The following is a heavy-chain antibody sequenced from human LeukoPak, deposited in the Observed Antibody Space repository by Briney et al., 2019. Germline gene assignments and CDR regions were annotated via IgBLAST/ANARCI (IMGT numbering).Heavy chain of an antibody. V-gene: IGHV3-72*01. Sequence: GGSLRLSCAASGFTFSDHYMDWVRQAPGKGLEWVGRTKNKANSYTTQYAAAGKGRFTISRDDSKNSLYLQMNSLKTEDTAVYYCARGSSGVTISSYGMDVWGKGTTVTVSS. J-gene: IGHJ6*04. CDR3: ARGSSGVTISSYGMDV. CDR1: GFTFSDHY. CDR2: TKNKANSYTT. D-gene: IGHD3-9*01.